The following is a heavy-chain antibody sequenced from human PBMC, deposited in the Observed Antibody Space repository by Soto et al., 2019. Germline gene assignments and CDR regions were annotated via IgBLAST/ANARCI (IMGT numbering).Heavy chain of an antibody. CDR2: MNPNSGNT. J-gene: IGHJ6*02. Sequence: QVQLVQSGAEVKKPGASVKVSCKASGYTFTSYDINWVRQATGQGLEWMGWMNPNSGNTGYAQKSQRRVTSTRNTSIRTPYMELSSLRSEDTAVYYCARTPYMITFGGVIVRYGMDVWGQGTTVTVSS. CDR1: GYTFTSYD. V-gene: IGHV1-8*01. D-gene: IGHD3-16*02. CDR3: ARTPYMITFGGVIVRYGMDV.